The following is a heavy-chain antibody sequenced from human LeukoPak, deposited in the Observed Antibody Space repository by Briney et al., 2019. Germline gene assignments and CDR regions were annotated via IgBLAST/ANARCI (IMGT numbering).Heavy chain of an antibody. CDR3: ARDQWFGELSGFDY. D-gene: IGHD3-10*01. CDR1: GGSISSYY. J-gene: IGHJ4*02. CDR2: IYYSGST. V-gene: IGHV4-59*01. Sequence: SETLSLTCTVSGGSISSYYWSWIRQPPGKGLEWIGYIYYSGSTNYNPSLKSRVTISVDTSKNQFSLKLSSVTAADTAVYYCARDQWFGELSGFDYWGQGTLVTVSS.